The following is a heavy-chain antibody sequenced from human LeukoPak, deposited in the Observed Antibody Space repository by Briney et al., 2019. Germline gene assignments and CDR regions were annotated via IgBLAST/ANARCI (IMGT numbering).Heavy chain of an antibody. Sequence: PGGSLRLSCAASGYIFSDHYIDWVRQAPGKGLEWVGHTKNKVNKYATEYAASVKGGFTISRDDSRNSVYLQMNSLKTEGTAVYYCAAAMDYYDLDYWGQGTLVTVSS. J-gene: IGHJ4*02. V-gene: IGHV3-72*01. CDR1: GYIFSDHY. CDR3: AAAMDYYDLDY. CDR2: TKNKVNKYAT. D-gene: IGHD3-22*01.